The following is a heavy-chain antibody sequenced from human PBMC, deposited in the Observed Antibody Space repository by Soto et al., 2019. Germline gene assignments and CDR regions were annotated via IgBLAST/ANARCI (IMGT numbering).Heavy chain of an antibody. J-gene: IGHJ4*02. CDR2: IYYDGGT. Sequence: PSLTLSRTGSASGASIKSGNNFWSWIRQRPGKGLEWIGYIYYDGGTYCNPSLKSRVTLSVDRFRNKFSLRVTSVTAADTAIYFCARHDHRDYVDRFEYLRPGNRVTV. V-gene: IGHV4-30-4*01. CDR3: ARHDHRDYVDRFEY. D-gene: IGHD4-17*01. CDR1: GASIKSGNNF.